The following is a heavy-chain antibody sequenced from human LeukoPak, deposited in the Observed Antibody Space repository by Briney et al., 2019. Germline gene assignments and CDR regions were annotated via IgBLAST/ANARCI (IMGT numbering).Heavy chain of an antibody. Sequence: GGSLRLSCASSGFTLRSYAMSWVRQAPGEGPDWVSPITGSGGTTYYADSADSVKGRLTISRDNSKNTLYLQMNSLTAEDTAVYYCAKLRGYTAYDSDYFDYWGQGTLVTVSS. J-gene: IGHJ4*02. CDR3: AKLRGYTAYDSDYFDY. CDR2: ITGSGGTT. V-gene: IGHV3-23*01. D-gene: IGHD5-12*01. CDR1: GFTLRSYA.